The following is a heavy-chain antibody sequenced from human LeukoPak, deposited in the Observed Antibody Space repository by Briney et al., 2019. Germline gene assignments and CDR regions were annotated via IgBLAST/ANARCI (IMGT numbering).Heavy chain of an antibody. J-gene: IGHJ4*02. D-gene: IGHD3-9*01. V-gene: IGHV3-48*03. Sequence: GGCLRLSCAASGFTFSSYEMNWVRQAPGKGLEWVSYISSSGSTIYYADSVKGRFTISRDNTKNSLYLQMNSLRAEDTAVYYCAVRPAAGYRIDYWGQGTLVTVSS. CDR1: GFTFSSYE. CDR2: ISSSGSTI. CDR3: AVRPAAGYRIDY.